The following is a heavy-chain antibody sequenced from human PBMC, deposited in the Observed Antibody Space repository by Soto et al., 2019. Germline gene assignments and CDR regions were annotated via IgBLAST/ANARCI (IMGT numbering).Heavy chain of an antibody. V-gene: IGHV4-59*07. CDR2: IFYSGST. D-gene: IGHD3-22*01. Sequence: SDTLSLTCTVFGGSISSYYWSWIRQPPGKGLEWIGYIFYSGSTNYNPSLKSRVTISVDTSKNQFSLKLSSVTAADTAVYYCARALYDSRGYVDYWGQGTLVNVSS. CDR3: ARALYDSRGYVDY. J-gene: IGHJ4*02. CDR1: GGSISSYY.